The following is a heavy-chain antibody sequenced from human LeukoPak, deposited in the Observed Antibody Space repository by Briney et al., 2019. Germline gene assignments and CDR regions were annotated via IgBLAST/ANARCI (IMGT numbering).Heavy chain of an antibody. D-gene: IGHD3-10*01. V-gene: IGHV3-66*01. J-gene: IGHJ4*02. CDR3: AKDNGRLVRGTIDY. CDR2: IYSGGST. CDR1: GFTVSSNY. Sequence: GRSLRLSCAASGFTVSSNYMSWVRQAPGRGLEWVSGIYSGGSTYYADSVKGRFTISRDNSKNTLFLQMNSLRVEDTAVYYCAKDNGRLVRGTIDYWGQGTLVPVSS.